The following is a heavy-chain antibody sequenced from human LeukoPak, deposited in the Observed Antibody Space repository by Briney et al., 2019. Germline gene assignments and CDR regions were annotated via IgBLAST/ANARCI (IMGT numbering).Heavy chain of an antibody. CDR1: GGSIRSYY. CDR3: ARELGATEVNYRMDV. D-gene: IGHD1-26*01. J-gene: IGHJ6*02. CDR2: IHYSGST. Sequence: SETLSLTCTVSGGSIRSYYWSWIRQPPGKGLEWIGYIHYSGSTKYNPSLKSRVTISVDTPKNQLSLKLTSVTAADTAMYYCARELGATEVNYRMDVWGQGTTVTVSS. V-gene: IGHV4-59*01.